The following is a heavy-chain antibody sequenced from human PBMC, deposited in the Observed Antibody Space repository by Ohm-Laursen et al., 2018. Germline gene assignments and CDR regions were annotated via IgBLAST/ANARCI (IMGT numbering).Heavy chain of an antibody. CDR2: ISGSGGNT. V-gene: IGHV3-23*01. D-gene: IGHD2-15*01. Sequence: SLRLSCAASGFTVSSNYMSWVRQAPGTGLERVSGISGSGGNTFYADSVKGRFTISRDNSKNTLYLQMNSLRAEDTAIYYCVKGRLAGAFDYWGQGTLVTVSS. CDR3: VKGRLAGAFDY. CDR1: GFTVSSNY. J-gene: IGHJ4*02.